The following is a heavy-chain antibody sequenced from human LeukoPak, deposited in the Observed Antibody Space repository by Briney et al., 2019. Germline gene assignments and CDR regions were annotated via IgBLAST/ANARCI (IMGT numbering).Heavy chain of an antibody. CDR1: GFTFSSYG. J-gene: IGHJ4*02. V-gene: IGHV3-30*02. CDR2: IRYDGSNK. Sequence: PGGSRRLSCAASGFTFSSYGMHWVRQAPGKWLEWVAFIRYDGSNKYYADSVKGRFTISRDNSKNTLYLQMNSLRAEDKAVYYCANEWIPNALHDYWGQGTLVTVSS. CDR3: ANEWIPNALHDY. D-gene: IGHD5-18*01.